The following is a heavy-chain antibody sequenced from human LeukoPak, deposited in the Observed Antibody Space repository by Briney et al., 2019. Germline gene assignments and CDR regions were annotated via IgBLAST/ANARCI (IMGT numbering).Heavy chain of an antibody. CDR1: GGSFSGYY. D-gene: IGHD5-24*01. V-gene: IGHV4-34*01. CDR2: INPRGST. J-gene: IGHJ4*02. CDR3: ARRRLGYYFDY. Sequence: MPSETLSLSCGVYGGSFSGYYWSWIRQPPGKGLEWIGEINPRGSTNYNPSLKSRVTLFADTSKNQFSLTLNSVTAADTAVYYCARRRLGYYFDYWGQGTLVTVSS.